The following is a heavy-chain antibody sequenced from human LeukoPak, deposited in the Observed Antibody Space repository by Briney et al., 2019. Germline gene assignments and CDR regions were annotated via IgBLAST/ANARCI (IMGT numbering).Heavy chain of an antibody. CDR3: AREGQGARGHSYGLDY. J-gene: IGHJ4*02. CDR2: IKQDGSEK. Sequence: QPGGSLRLSCAASGFTFSSYWMSWVRQAPGKGLEWVANIKQDGSEKYYVDSVKGRFTISRDNAKNSLYLQTNSLRAEDTAVYYCAREGQGARGHSYGLDYWGQGTLVTVSS. V-gene: IGHV3-7*01. CDR1: GFTFSSYW. D-gene: IGHD5-18*01.